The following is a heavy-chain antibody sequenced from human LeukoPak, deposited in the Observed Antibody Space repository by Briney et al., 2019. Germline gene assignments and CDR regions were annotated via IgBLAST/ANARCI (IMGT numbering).Heavy chain of an antibody. D-gene: IGHD3-3*01. V-gene: IGHV5-51*01. Sequence: GESLKISCKGSGYNFNSDWIAWVRQMPGKGLGWMGIIYPGDSETKYSPSFQGQVTISADKSITTAYLQWSSLKAPDTAIYYCARRGVVDAFDIWGQGTMVTVSS. CDR3: ARRGVVDAFDI. CDR2: IYPGDSET. J-gene: IGHJ3*02. CDR1: GYNFNSDW.